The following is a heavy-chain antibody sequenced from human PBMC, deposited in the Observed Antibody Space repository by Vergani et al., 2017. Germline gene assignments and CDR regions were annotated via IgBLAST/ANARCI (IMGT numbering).Heavy chain of an antibody. Sequence: EEQLVQSGPEVKKTGDSLRISCTGFGFSFSSSWIGWLRQTPGKGQQWIGIIYPGDSETRYSPSFQGQVTISADRSKSTAYLQWTSLKASDNAIYYCSRRQYVHSWVASYFDPWGQGTQVTVSS. V-gene: IGHV5-51*01. CDR3: SRRQYVHSWVASYFDP. J-gene: IGHJ5*02. D-gene: IGHD3-10*01. CDR2: IYPGDSET. CDR1: GFSFSSSW.